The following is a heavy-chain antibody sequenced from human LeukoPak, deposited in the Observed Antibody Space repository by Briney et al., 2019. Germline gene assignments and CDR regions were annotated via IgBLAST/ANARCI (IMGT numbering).Heavy chain of an antibody. CDR3: ASLITVTTLDGMDA. J-gene: IGHJ6*02. CDR1: GGTFSSYA. CDR2: IIPIFGTA. Sequence: SVKVSCKASGGTFSSYAISWVRQAPGQGLEWMGGIIPIFGTANYAQKFQGRVTITADESTSTAYMELSSLRSEDTAVYYCASLITVTTLDGMDAWGQGTTVTVSS. D-gene: IGHD4-17*01. V-gene: IGHV1-69*01.